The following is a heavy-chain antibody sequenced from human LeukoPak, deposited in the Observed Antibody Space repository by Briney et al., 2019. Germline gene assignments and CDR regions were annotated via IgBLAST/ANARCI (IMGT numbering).Heavy chain of an antibody. CDR1: GFTLSYYD. D-gene: IGHD3-10*01. J-gene: IGHJ3*02. CDR3: ARDRGSGDAFDI. V-gene: IGHV3-13*01. CDR2: IDIPGNT. Sequence: GGSLRLSCAASGFTLSYYDMHWVRQATGKGLEWVSGIDIPGNTYYPDSVKGRFTMSRDNAKNSLYLQMNSLRAEDTAVYYCARDRGSGDAFDIWGQGTMVTVSS.